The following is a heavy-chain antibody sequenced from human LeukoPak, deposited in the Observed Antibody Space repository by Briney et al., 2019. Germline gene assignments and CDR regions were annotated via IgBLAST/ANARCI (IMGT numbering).Heavy chain of an antibody. CDR3: ARQKYCGGDCYGLDTLDT. CDR1: GFTFSDYT. Sequence: GGSLRLSCAASGFTFSDYTINWVRQAPGKGLEWVSSISSTSNYIYHADSLKGPVTISRDNAKNSLSLQMNSLRVEDTAVYYCARQKYCGGDCYGLDTLDTWGQGTMVTVSS. J-gene: IGHJ3*02. CDR2: ISSTSNYI. D-gene: IGHD2-21*02. V-gene: IGHV3-21*01.